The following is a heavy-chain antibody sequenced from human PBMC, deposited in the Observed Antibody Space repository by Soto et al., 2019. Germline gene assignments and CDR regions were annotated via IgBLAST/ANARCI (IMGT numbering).Heavy chain of an antibody. CDR1: GGSISSGGYY. D-gene: IGHD2-15*01. J-gene: IGHJ6*02. CDR3: ARSAEGMLRYYYYGMDV. V-gene: IGHV4-31*03. CDR2: IYYSGST. Sequence: PSETLSLTCTVSGGSISSGGYYWSWIRQHPGKGLEWIGYIYYSGSTYYNPSLKSRVTISVDTSKNQFSLKLSSVTAADTAVYYCARSAEGMLRYYYYGMDVWGQGTVVTVS.